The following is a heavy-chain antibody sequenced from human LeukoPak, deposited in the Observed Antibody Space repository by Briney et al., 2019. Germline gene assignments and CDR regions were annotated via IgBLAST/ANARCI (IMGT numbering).Heavy chain of an antibody. D-gene: IGHD6-13*01. CDR1: GFTFSSYG. CDR2: IWYDGSNK. V-gene: IGHV3-33*01. J-gene: IGHJ4*02. Sequence: GGSLRLSCAASGFTFSSYGMHWVRQAPGRGLEWVAVIWYDGSNKYYADSVKGRFTISRDNSKNTLYLQMNSQRAEDTAVYYCARFSLTSSWSPFDYWGQGTLVTVSS. CDR3: ARFSLTSSWSPFDY.